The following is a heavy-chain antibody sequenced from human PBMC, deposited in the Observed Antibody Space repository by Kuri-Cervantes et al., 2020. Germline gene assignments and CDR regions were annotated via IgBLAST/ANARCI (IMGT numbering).Heavy chain of an antibody. V-gene: IGHV3-48*01. D-gene: IGHD5-18*01. CDR3: ARYSYGPYNWFDP. Sequence: GESLKISCAASGFTFRSHSMNWVRQAPGKGMEWVSYTSSSSSTIYYADAVKGRFTISRDNAQNSLYLQMNSLRAEDTAVYYCARYSYGPYNWFDPWGQGTLVTVSS. CDR1: GFTFRSHS. CDR2: TSSSSSTI. J-gene: IGHJ5*02.